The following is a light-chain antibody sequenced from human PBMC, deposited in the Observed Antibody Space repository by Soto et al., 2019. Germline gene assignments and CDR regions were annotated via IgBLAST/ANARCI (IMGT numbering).Light chain of an antibody. CDR1: QDISNY. V-gene: IGKV1-33*01. J-gene: IGKJ3*01. Sequence: DIQMTQSPSSLSASVGDRVTITCQASQDISNYLNGYQQKPWKAPKLLIDDASNLETGVPSRFSGSGDGTDFTFTISSLQPEDIATYYCQQYDNPSVTLGPGTKVDIK. CDR3: QQYDNPSVT. CDR2: DAS.